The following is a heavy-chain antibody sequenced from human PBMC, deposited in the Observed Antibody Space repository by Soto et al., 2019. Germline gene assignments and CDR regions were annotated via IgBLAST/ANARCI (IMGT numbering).Heavy chain of an antibody. CDR1: GFTFSSYA. CDR3: AKDWLYYYDSSGYYDY. V-gene: IGHV3-23*01. J-gene: IGHJ4*02. D-gene: IGHD3-22*01. CDR2: ISGSGGST. Sequence: GGSLRLSCAASGFTFSSYAMSWVRQAPGKGLEWVSAISGSGGSTYCADSVKGRFTISRDNSKNTLYLQMNSLRAEDTAVYYCAKDWLYYYDSSGYYDYWGQGTLVTVSS.